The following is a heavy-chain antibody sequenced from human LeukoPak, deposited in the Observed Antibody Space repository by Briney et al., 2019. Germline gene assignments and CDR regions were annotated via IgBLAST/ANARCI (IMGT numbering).Heavy chain of an antibody. Sequence: KASETLSLTCTVSGGSISSYYWSWIRQPAGKGLEWIGYIYYSGSTNYNPSLKSRVTISVDTSKNQFSLKLSSVTAADTAVYYCARDHYDSSGYQFDPWGQGTLVTVSS. CDR2: IYYSGST. CDR3: ARDHYDSSGYQFDP. J-gene: IGHJ5*02. CDR1: GGSISSYY. V-gene: IGHV4-59*01. D-gene: IGHD3-22*01.